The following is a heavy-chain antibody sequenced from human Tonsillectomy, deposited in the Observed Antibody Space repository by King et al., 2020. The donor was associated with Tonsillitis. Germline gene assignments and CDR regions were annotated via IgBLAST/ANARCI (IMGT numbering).Heavy chain of an antibody. V-gene: IGHV3-23*03. CDR3: ARHGSAYSVDY. D-gene: IGHD2-21*01. CDR1: GFTFSSYG. CDR2: IHANTGIT. J-gene: IGHJ4*02. Sequence: VQLVESGGGLVQPGGSLRLSCEASGFTFSSYGMSWVRQATGKGLEWVSLIHANTGITSYADSVRGRFTISRANSKNTLDLQMNSLRADDTAVYYCARHGSAYSVDYWGQGTLVTVSS.